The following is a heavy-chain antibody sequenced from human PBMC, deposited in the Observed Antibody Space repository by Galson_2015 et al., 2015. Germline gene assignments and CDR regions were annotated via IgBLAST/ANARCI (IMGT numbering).Heavy chain of an antibody. CDR3: ATGNLLSGNDY. J-gene: IGHJ4*02. V-gene: IGHV1-2*02. CDR1: GYTFTDYY. CDR2: INPNSGGT. D-gene: IGHD3-10*01. Sequence: SVKVSCKASGYTFTDYYIHWVRQAPGQGLEWMGWINPNSGGTNYAQKFQGRVTMTSDTSISTAYMELSRLRSDDTAVYYCATGNLLSGNDYWGQGTLVTVSS.